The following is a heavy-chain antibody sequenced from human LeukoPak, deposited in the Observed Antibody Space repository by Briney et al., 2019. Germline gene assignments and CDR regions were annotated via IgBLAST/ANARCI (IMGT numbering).Heavy chain of an antibody. D-gene: IGHD6-13*01. CDR1: GFTFSSYG. Sequence: PGRSLTLSCAASGFTFSSYGMHWVRHAPGKGLGWVAVIWYDGNNKYYADVVKGRFTISRDNSKKTLYLQMNSLGAEDTAIYYCARKWISSWSSFDYWGQGTLVTVSS. CDR3: ARKWISSWSSFDY. J-gene: IGHJ4*02. CDR2: IWYDGNNK. V-gene: IGHV3-33*01.